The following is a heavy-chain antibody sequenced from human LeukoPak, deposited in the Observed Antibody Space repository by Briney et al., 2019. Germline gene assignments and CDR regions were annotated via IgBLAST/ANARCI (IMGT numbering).Heavy chain of an antibody. CDR3: ATYSAAGRTYYFDY. Sequence: APVKVSCKASGYSFTDYGITWVRQAPGQGLEWMGWISPYNGNTNYAQKLQGRVTMTRDTSTSTAYMELRSLRSDDTAVYYCATYSAAGRTYYFDYWGHGALVTVSS. CDR2: ISPYNGNT. V-gene: IGHV1-18*01. J-gene: IGHJ4*01. CDR1: GYSFTDYG. D-gene: IGHD6-13*01.